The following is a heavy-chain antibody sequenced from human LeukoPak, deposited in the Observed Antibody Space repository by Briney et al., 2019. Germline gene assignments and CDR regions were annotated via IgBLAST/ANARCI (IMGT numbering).Heavy chain of an antibody. J-gene: IGHJ3*02. Sequence: SSETLSLTCTVSGGSISSYYWSWIRQPPGKGLEWIGYIYYSGSTNYNSSFKSRVTISIDTSKNQFSLRLSSVTAADTAVYYCARGVLRGLDAFDIWGQGTMVTVSS. CDR1: GGSISSYY. V-gene: IGHV4-59*12. CDR2: IYYSGST. CDR3: ARGVLRGLDAFDI. D-gene: IGHD3-10*01.